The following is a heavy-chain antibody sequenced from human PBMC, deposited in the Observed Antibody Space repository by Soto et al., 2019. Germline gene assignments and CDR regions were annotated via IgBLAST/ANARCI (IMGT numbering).Heavy chain of an antibody. V-gene: IGHV1-69*06. J-gene: IGHJ4*02. CDR1: GDTFRTYA. CDR3: ARVTKHDSNYGPLDH. D-gene: IGHD4-4*01. CDR2: IIPLFGTT. Sequence: QVQLVQSGAEVKKPGSSVQVSCKTSGDTFRTYAVTWVRQAPGQGLAWMGGIIPLFGTTNYAQGFQGRATVIADKSTNTAYMELSSLRSEDTAVNRWARVTKHDSNYGPLDHWGQGILVTGSS.